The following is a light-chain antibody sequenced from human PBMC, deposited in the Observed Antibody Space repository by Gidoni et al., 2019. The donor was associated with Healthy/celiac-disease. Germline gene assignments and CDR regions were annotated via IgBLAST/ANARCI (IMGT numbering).Light chain of an antibody. J-gene: IGLJ3*02. V-gene: IGLV3-10*01. CDR2: EDS. Sequence: PGPTAMITCSGDALPKKYPYWYQQKSGQAPVLIIYEDSKRPSGIPERFSGSSSVTMATLTISGAQVEDEADYYCYSTDSSGNQVFGGGTKLTVL. CDR3: YSTDSSGNQV. CDR1: ALPKKY.